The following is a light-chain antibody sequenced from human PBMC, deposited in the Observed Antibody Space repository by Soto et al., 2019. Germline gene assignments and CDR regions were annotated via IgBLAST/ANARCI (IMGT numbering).Light chain of an antibody. CDR1: QSIGYY. J-gene: IGKJ1*01. V-gene: IGKV3-20*01. CDR3: QQYGSSPPT. CDR2: DAS. Sequence: EIVLTQSPGTLSLSPGERATLSCRASQSIGYYLAWYQQIPGQAPRLLINDASRRATGIPDRFSGSGSGTDFTLTISRLEPEDFAVYYCQQYGSSPPTFGQGTKVDI.